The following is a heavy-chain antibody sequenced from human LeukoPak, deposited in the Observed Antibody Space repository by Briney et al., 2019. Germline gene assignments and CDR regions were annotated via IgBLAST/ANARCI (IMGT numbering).Heavy chain of an antibody. V-gene: IGHV3-74*01. J-gene: IGHJ4*02. CDR3: ARSNQADDY. Sequence: GGSLRLSCAASGFTFSSYWMHWVRQVPGKGLVWVARINPGGSSIAYADSVKGRFTISRDNAKNTLYLQMDSLRAEDTGVYYCARSNQADDYWGQGTLVTVSS. D-gene: IGHD1-14*01. CDR1: GFTFSSYW. CDR2: INPGGSSI.